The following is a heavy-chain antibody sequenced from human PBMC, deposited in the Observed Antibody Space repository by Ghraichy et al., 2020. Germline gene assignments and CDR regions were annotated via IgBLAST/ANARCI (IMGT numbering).Heavy chain of an antibody. D-gene: IGHD4-17*01. Sequence: SETLSLTCTVSGGSISSSSYYWGWIRQPPGKGLEWIGSIYYSGSTYYNPSLKSRVTISVDTSKNQFSLKLSSVTAADTAVYYCARHEVDYGDYSYAFDIWGQGTMVTVSS. CDR2: IYYSGST. CDR1: GGSISSSSYY. J-gene: IGHJ3*02. CDR3: ARHEVDYGDYSYAFDI. V-gene: IGHV4-39*01.